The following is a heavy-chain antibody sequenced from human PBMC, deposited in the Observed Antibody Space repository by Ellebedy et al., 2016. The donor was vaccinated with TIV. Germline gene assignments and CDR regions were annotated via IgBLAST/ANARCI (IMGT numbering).Heavy chain of an antibody. CDR2: INQDGSDK. D-gene: IGHD4-17*01. V-gene: IGHV3-7*01. CDR1: GFSFRSYW. CDR3: ATDGSYGDYRSPTHAFVF. Sequence: GESLKISCGASGFSFRSYWMSWVRQAPGKGLEWVANINQDGSDKYYVDSVKGRFTITRDNAKNSLYLQMNSLRAEDTAVYYCATDGSYGDYRSPTHAFVFWGQGTMVSVAS. J-gene: IGHJ3*01.